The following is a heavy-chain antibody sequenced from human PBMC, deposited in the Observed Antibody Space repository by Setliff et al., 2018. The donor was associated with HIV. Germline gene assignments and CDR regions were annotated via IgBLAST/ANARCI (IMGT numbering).Heavy chain of an antibody. Sequence: SETLSLTCTVSGDSISGYYWSWIRQPPGKGLEWIGYIYISGSTNYNPSLRSRVTISVDTSKNQFSMKLHSVTAADTTVYYCARWITTPTKGVFDIWGQGTVVTVSS. V-gene: IGHV4-4*08. J-gene: IGHJ3*02. CDR3: ARWITTPTKGVFDI. D-gene: IGHD3-22*01. CDR2: IYISGST. CDR1: GDSISGYY.